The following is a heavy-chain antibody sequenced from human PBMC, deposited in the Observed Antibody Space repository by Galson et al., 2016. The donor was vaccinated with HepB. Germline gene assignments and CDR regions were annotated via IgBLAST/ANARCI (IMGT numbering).Heavy chain of an antibody. V-gene: IGHV4-61*01. D-gene: IGHD3-10*01. CDR1: GASVSSGSYY. CDR3: ARAPGSGNSYNALNY. CDR2: LYSSGVT. Sequence: SETLSLTCTVSGASVSSGSYYWTWIWQPPGKGLEWIGNLYSSGVTNHSPSLTSRVTVSVDQTKNEFTLNLTSVSAADTAVYYCARAPGSGNSYNALNYWGQGTLVTVSS. J-gene: IGHJ4*02.